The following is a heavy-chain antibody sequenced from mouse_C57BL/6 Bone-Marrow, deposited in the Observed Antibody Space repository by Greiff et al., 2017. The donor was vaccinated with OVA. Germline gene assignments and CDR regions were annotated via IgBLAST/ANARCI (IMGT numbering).Heavy chain of an antibody. CDR2: IDPSDSYT. Sequence: VQLQQSGAELVRPGTSVKLSCKASGYTFTSYWMHWVKQRPGQGLEWIGVIDPSDSYTNYNQKFKGKATLTVDTSSSTAYMQLSSLTSEDSAVYYCARDGSPYWYFDVWGTGTTVTVSS. CDR1: GYTFTSYW. V-gene: IGHV1-59*01. D-gene: IGHD2-3*01. CDR3: ARDGSPYWYFDV. J-gene: IGHJ1*03.